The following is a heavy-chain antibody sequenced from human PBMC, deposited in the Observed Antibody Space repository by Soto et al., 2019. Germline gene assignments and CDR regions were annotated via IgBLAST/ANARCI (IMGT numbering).Heavy chain of an antibody. Sequence: GGSLRLSCAASGFTFSSYGMHWVRQAPGKGLEWVAVIWYDGSNKYYADSVKGRFTISRDNSKNTLYLQMNSLRAEDTAVYYCARTDYYGSGPYGMDVWGQGTTVTVSS. CDR3: ARTDYYGSGPYGMDV. V-gene: IGHV3-33*01. J-gene: IGHJ6*02. D-gene: IGHD3-10*01. CDR1: GFTFSSYG. CDR2: IWYDGSNK.